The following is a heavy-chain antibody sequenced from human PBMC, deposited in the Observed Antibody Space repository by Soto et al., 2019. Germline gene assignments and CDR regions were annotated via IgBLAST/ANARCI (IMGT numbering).Heavy chain of an antibody. Sequence: GASVKVSCKVSGYTLTELSMHWVRQAPGKGLEWMGGFDPEDGETIYAQKFQGRVTMTEDASTDTAYMELSSLRSEDTAVYYCARDYCSTTSCHLRPYYYFMDVWGKGTTVTVSS. CDR3: ARDYCSTTSCHLRPYYYFMDV. J-gene: IGHJ6*03. V-gene: IGHV1-24*01. D-gene: IGHD2-2*01. CDR1: GYTLTELS. CDR2: FDPEDGET.